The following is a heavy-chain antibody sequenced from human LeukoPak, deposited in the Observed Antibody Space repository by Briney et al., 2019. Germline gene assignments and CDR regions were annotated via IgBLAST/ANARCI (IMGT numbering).Heavy chain of an antibody. D-gene: IGHD3-10*01. CDR1: GFTFSSYE. V-gene: IGHV3-48*03. J-gene: IGHJ6*04. Sequence: QPGGCLRLSCAASGFTFSSYEMNWVRQAPGKGLEWVSYISSSGSTIYYADSVKGRFTISRDNAKNSLYLQMNSLRAEDTAVYYCAREVYYYGSGSYSYYYGMDVWGKGTTVTVSS. CDR3: AREVYYYGSGSYSYYYGMDV. CDR2: ISSSGSTI.